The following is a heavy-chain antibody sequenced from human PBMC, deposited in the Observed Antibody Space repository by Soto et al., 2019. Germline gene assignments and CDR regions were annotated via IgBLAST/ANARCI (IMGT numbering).Heavy chain of an antibody. D-gene: IGHD5-18*01. CDR2: IKTDGSGT. CDR3: ARGDGARFAGNGYLGRH. Sequence: EVQLVESGGGLVQPGESLTLSCAASGFTFSSYWMHWVRQAPGKGLVWVSRIKTDGSGTYYADSVQGRFTISRDNAKNTLYLQMNSLRVEDTAVYFCARGDGARFAGNGYLGRHWGQGTLVTVSS. J-gene: IGHJ4*02. V-gene: IGHV3-74*01. CDR1: GFTFSSYW.